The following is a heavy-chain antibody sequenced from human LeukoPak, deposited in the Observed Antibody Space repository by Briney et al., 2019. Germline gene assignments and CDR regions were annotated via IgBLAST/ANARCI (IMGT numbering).Heavy chain of an antibody. D-gene: IGHD6-19*01. CDR1: GGSFSGYY. V-gene: IGHV4-34*01. J-gene: IGHJ6*03. CDR2: INHSGST. CDR3: ASLAVAGTHYYYYYYMDV. Sequence: PSETLSLTCAVYGGSFSGYYWSWIRQPPGKGLEWIGEINHSGSTNYNPSLKSRVTISVDTSKNQFSLKLSSVTAADTAVYYCASLAVAGTHYYYYYYMDVWGKGTTVTISS.